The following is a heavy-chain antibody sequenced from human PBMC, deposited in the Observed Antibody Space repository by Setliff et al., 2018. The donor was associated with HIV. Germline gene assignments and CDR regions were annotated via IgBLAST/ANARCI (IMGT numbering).Heavy chain of an antibody. V-gene: IGHV4-61*09. CDR2: VYTSGST. CDR1: GDSISSGAYY. D-gene: IGHD2-15*01. J-gene: IGHJ4*02. Sequence: PSETLSLTCTVSGDSISSGAYYWTWLRQPAGKGLEWIGHVYTSGSTNYNPSLKSRVTISLDTSKNQFSLRVSSVTATDTAVYFCARGGGVAVTTTGGTASFDYWGQGTLVTVSS. CDR3: ARGGGVAVTTTGGTASFDY.